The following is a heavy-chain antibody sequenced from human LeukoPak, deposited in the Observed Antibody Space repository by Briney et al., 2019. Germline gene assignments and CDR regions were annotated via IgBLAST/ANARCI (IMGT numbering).Heavy chain of an antibody. CDR1: GGTFSSYA. CDR3: AREGLRSFKWFDP. J-gene: IGHJ5*02. V-gene: IGHV1-69*04. Sequence: SVKVSCKASGGTFSSYAISWVRQAPGQGLEWMGRTIPIFGIANYAQKFQGRVTITADKSTSTAYMELSSLRSEDTAVYYCAREGLRSFKWFDPWGQGTLVTVSS. CDR2: TIPIFGIA. D-gene: IGHD4-17*01.